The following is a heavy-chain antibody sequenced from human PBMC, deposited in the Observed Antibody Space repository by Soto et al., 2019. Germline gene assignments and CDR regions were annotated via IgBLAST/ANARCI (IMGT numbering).Heavy chain of an antibody. Sequence: QVQLQQWGAGLLKPSETLSLTCAVYGGSFSGYYWCWIRRPPGKVLEWIGEINHSGITNYNPSLKSRFTISVDTSKNQFSLKLSSVTAADTAVYYCARGIYRLDVWGQGTPVTVSS. D-gene: IGHD2-2*02. J-gene: IGHJ6*02. V-gene: IGHV4-34*01. CDR3: ARGIYRLDV. CDR2: INHSGIT. CDR1: GGSFSGYY.